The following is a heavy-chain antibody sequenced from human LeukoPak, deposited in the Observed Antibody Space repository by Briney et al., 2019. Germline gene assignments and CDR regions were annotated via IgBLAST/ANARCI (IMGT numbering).Heavy chain of an antibody. V-gene: IGHV3-23*01. CDR1: GFTFSSHG. D-gene: IGHD2-15*01. Sequence: QPEGSLRLSCGASGFTFSSHGMNWVRQAPGKGLEWVSGISPSGGITYYTDSVKGRFTISRDNSKNTVSLQMNSLRGEDTAVYYCAKDTLVSTVVKLGAHFDYWGQGTLVTVSS. CDR2: ISPSGGIT. J-gene: IGHJ4*02. CDR3: AKDTLVSTVVKLGAHFDY.